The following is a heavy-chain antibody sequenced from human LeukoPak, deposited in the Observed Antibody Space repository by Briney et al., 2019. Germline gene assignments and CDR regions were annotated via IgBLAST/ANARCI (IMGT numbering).Heavy chain of an antibody. Sequence: PSQTLSLTCAVSGGSISSGGYSWSWIRQPPGKGLEWIGYIYHSGSTYYNPSLKSRVTISVDRSKNQFSLKLSSVTAADTAVYYCAGEPYCSSTSCYPNWGQGTLVTVSS. CDR2: IYHSGST. CDR3: AGEPYCSSTSCYPN. J-gene: IGHJ4*02. CDR1: GGSISSGGYS. V-gene: IGHV4-30-2*01. D-gene: IGHD2-2*01.